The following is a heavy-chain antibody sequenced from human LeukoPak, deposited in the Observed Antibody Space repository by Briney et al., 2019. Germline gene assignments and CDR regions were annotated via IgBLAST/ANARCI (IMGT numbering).Heavy chain of an antibody. J-gene: IGHJ4*02. V-gene: IGHV3-7*01. CDR2: IKQDGSEK. CDR1: GFTFSSYW. Sequence: GGSLRLSCAASGFTFSSYWMSWVRQAPGKGLEWVANIKQDGSEKYYVDSVKGRFTISRDNAKNSLYLQMNSLRAEDTAVYYCASYDCSSTSCQPPFDYWGQGTLVTVSS. CDR3: ASYDCSSTSCQPPFDY. D-gene: IGHD2-2*01.